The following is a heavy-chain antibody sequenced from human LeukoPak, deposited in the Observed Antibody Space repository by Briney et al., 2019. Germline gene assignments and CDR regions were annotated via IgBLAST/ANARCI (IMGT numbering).Heavy chain of an antibody. V-gene: IGHV3-30*18. Sequence: GRSLRLSCAASGFTFSSYAMHWVRQAPGKGLEWVALISYDGSNKYYADSVKGRFTISRDNSKNTLYLQMKSLRAEDTAVYYCAKVGLTVTTILDYFDYWGQGTLVTVSS. J-gene: IGHJ4*02. D-gene: IGHD4-11*01. CDR1: GFTFSSYA. CDR2: ISYDGSNK. CDR3: AKVGLTVTTILDYFDY.